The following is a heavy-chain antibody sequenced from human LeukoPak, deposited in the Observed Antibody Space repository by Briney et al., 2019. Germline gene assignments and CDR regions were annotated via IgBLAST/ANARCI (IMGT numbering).Heavy chain of an antibody. J-gene: IGHJ4*02. D-gene: IGHD1-1*01. CDR3: ARSPYTSGSLFYLDY. CDR2: INPSGGST. V-gene: IGHV1-46*01. Sequence: ASVKVSCKASVYTFTHYYIHWVRQAPGQGLEWMGIINPSGGSTDYAQNFQGRVTLTRDTSTVTVSMVLNSLRSEDRAVYFCARSPYTSGSLFYLDYWGEGALVTVSS. CDR1: VYTFTHYY.